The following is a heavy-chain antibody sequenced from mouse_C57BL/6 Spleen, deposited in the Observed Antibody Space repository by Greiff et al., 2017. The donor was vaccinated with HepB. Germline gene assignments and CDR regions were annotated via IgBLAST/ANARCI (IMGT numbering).Heavy chain of an antibody. Sequence: QVQLQQPGAELVMPGASVKLSCTASGYTFTSYWLHWVKQRPGQGLEWIGEIDPYDSYTNYNQKFKGKSTLTVDKSTSTAYMQLSSLTSEDSAVYYCARSYDGYYNYWGQGTTLTVSS. J-gene: IGHJ2*01. CDR3: ARSYDGYYNY. V-gene: IGHV1-69*01. CDR2: IDPYDSYT. D-gene: IGHD2-3*01. CDR1: GYTFTSYW.